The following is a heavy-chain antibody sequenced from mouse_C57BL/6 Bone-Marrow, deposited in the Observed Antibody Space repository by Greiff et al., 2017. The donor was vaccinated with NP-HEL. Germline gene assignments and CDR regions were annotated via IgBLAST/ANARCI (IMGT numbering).Heavy chain of an antibody. J-gene: IGHJ4*01. CDR3: ARYDYDAYYAMDY. CDR2: IDPSDSYT. D-gene: IGHD2-4*01. CDR1: GYTFTSYW. V-gene: IGHV1-59*01. Sequence: VQLQQSGAELVRPGTSVKLSCKASGYTFTSYWMHWVKQRPGQGLEWIGVIDPSDSYTNYNQKFKGKATLTVDTSSSTAYMQLSSLTSEDSAVYYCARYDYDAYYAMDYWGQGTSVTVSS.